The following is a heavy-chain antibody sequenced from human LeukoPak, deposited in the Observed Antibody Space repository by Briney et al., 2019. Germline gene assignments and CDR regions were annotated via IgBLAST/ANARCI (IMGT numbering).Heavy chain of an antibody. J-gene: IGHJ6*03. Sequence: GGSLRLSCAASGFTFSSYGMHWVRQAPGKGLEWLSLLWYDGSNEYYADSVKGRFTISRDNSKNTLYLQMNSLRAEDTAVYYCAKGMTTGPRSVYHYMDVWGKGTTVTVSS. CDR1: GFTFSSYG. D-gene: IGHD4-17*01. V-gene: IGHV3-33*06. CDR3: AKGMTTGPRSVYHYMDV. CDR2: LWYDGSNE.